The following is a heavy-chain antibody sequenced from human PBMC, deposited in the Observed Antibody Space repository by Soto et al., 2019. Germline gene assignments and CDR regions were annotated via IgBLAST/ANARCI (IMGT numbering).Heavy chain of an antibody. CDR1: GGSVSSGSYY. Sequence: PSETLSLTCTVSGGSVSSGSYYWSWLRPPPGKGLEWIGYIYYSGSTNHNPSLKSQVTISVDTSKNQFSLKLSSVTAADTAVYYCAGYGSSWYGAFDIWGQGTMVTVSS. D-gene: IGHD6-13*01. CDR2: IYYSGST. V-gene: IGHV4-61*01. CDR3: AGYGSSWYGAFDI. J-gene: IGHJ3*02.